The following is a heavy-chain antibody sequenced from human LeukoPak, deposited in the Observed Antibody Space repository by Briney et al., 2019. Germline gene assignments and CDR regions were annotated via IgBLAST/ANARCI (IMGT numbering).Heavy chain of an antibody. Sequence: GRSLRLSCAASGFTFSSYAMHWVRQAPGKGLEWVSFIGSDGSDKHCADSVKGRFTISRDNSKNTLYLQMNSLRPEDTAVYYCAKDLSSGGGYDWGQGTLVTVSS. V-gene: IGHV3-30*04. J-gene: IGHJ4*02. D-gene: IGHD3-16*01. CDR3: AKDLSSGGGYD. CDR2: IGSDGSDK. CDR1: GFTFSSYA.